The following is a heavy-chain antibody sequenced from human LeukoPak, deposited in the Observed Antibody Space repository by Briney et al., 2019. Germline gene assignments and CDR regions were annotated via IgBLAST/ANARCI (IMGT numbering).Heavy chain of an antibody. Sequence: SETLSLTCTVSGGSISSGDHYWSWIRQPPGKGLERIGYIYHSGSAYYNPSLKSRSTMSVDTSKNQFSLTLTSVTAADTAVYYCARGGSYYDYWGQGTLVTVSS. J-gene: IGHJ4*02. CDR1: GGSISSGDHY. CDR3: ARGGSYYDY. CDR2: IYHSGSA. V-gene: IGHV4-30-4*01. D-gene: IGHD3-16*01.